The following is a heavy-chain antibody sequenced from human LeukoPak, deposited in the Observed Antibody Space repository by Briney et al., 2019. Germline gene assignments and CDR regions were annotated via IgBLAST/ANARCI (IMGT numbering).Heavy chain of an antibody. CDR3: ATARWAPTYYYHYGMDV. V-gene: IGHV3-23*01. Sequence: GGSLRLSCAASGFTFSSYAMSWVRQAPGKGLEWVSAISGSGGSTYYADSVKGRFTISRDNSKNTLYLQMNSLRAEDTAVYYCATARWAPTYYYHYGMDVWGQGTTVTVSS. J-gene: IGHJ6*02. CDR2: ISGSGGST. D-gene: IGHD4-23*01. CDR1: GFTFSSYA.